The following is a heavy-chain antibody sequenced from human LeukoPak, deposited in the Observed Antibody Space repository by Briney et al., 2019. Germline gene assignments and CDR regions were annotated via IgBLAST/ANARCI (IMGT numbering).Heavy chain of an antibody. CDR2: ISNRGTP. V-gene: IGHV4-59*01. D-gene: IGHD3-10*01. Sequence: MTSETLSLTCTVSGGSISSYYWSWIRQPPGKGLEWIGYISNRGTPTYNPSLKSRVTISGDTSKNHFSLKLSSVTAADTAVYYCARDLGSGEYDSWGQGTLVAVSS. CDR1: GGSISSYY. CDR3: ARDLGSGEYDS. J-gene: IGHJ4*02.